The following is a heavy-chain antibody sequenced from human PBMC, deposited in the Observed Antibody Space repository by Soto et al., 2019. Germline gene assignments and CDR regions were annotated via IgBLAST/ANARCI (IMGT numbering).Heavy chain of an antibody. CDR3: ARPKRGYDFWSSYYDY. D-gene: IGHD3-3*01. Sequence: EVQLVQSGGGLVQPGGSLRLSCEASGFTFSSYWMSWVRQAPGKGLEWVANIQQDGNEKFYLDSVKGRFTISRDNGKNSLFLQMHSLRAEDTAVYYCARPKRGYDFWSSYYDYWGQGNLVTVSS. V-gene: IGHV3-7*01. CDR1: GFTFSSYW. CDR2: IQQDGNEK. J-gene: IGHJ4*02.